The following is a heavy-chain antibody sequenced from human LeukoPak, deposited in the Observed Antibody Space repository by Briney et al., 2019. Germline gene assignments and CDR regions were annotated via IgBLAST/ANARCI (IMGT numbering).Heavy chain of an antibody. CDR2: IYYSGST. D-gene: IGHD6-13*01. J-gene: IGHJ3*02. CDR3: AEQQLVRGVADVFDI. V-gene: IGHV4-31*03. Sequence: SETLSLTCTVSGGSISSGGYYWSWIRQHPGKGLEWIGYIYYSGSTYYNPSLKSRVTISVDTSKNQFSLKLSSVTAADTAVYYCAEQQLVRGVADVFDIWGQGTMVPVFS. CDR1: GGSISSGGYY.